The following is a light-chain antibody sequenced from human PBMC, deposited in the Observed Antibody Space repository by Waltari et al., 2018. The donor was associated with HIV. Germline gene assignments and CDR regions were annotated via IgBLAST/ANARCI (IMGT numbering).Light chain of an antibody. CDR2: DVN. J-gene: IGLJ2*01. CDR3: SSYAGSSIYVI. CDR1: ISDVGAYNY. Sequence: QSALTQPRSLSGSPGQSITISCSGTISDVGAYNYVSWYQQHPGKAPQLIVFDVNERPSGVPDRFSGSKSGNTASLTIAGLQAEDEADYYCSSYAGSSIYVIFGGGTKLTVL. V-gene: IGLV2-11*01.